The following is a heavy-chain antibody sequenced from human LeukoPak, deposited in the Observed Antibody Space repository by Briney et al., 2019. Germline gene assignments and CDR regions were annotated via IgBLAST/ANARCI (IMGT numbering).Heavy chain of an antibody. Sequence: SETLSLTCAVYGGSFSGYYWSWIRQPPGKGLEWIGEINHSGSTNYNPSLKSRVTISVDTSKNQFSLKLSSVTAADTAVYYCARGRAYYDFWSGYLKRYYYYYYMDVWGKGTTVTVSS. D-gene: IGHD3-3*01. V-gene: IGHV4-34*01. J-gene: IGHJ6*03. CDR1: GGSFSGYY. CDR3: ARGRAYYDFWSGYLKRYYYYYYMDV. CDR2: INHSGST.